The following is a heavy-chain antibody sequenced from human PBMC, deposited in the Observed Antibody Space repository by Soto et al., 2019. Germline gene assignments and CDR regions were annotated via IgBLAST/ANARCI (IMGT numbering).Heavy chain of an antibody. D-gene: IGHD2-21*02. CDR3: AKDDVSGDGLWLVSA. Sequence: DVQLLESGGGLVQPGGSLKLSCVASGFSFNKYAMIWVRQAPGKGQEWVSGITGSGSSIQYTASVKGRFPISRDNSKNTVYLQMDYLRAEDTAMYYCAKDDVSGDGLWLVSAWGQGTPVTVS. J-gene: IGHJ5*02. CDR1: GFSFNKYA. CDR2: ITGSGSSI. V-gene: IGHV3-23*01.